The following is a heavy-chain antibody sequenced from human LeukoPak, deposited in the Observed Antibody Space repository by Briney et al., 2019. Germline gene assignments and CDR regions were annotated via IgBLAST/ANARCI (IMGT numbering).Heavy chain of an antibody. D-gene: IGHD3-10*02. V-gene: IGHV3-30*18. CDR3: AKDRVSMYYFDY. Sequence: PRRSLRLSCAASGFTFSSYGMHWVRQAPGKGLEWVAVISYDGSNKYYADSVKGRFTISRDNSKNTLYLQMNSLRAEDTAVYYCAKDRVSMYYFDYWGQGTLVTVSS. CDR1: GFTFSSYG. CDR2: ISYDGSNK. J-gene: IGHJ4*02.